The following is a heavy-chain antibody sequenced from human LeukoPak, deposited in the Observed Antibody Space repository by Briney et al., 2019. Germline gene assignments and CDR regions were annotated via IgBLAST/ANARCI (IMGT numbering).Heavy chain of an antibody. V-gene: IGHV3-30*03. CDR2: ISHDGSNK. J-gene: IGHJ5*01. CDR1: GFPFSDYG. D-gene: IGHD3-22*01. CDR3: ARDQYYYDSNAWVGWFDS. Sequence: PGTSLRLSCAASGFPFSDYGMYWVRQAPGKGLEWLAVISHDGSNKYYADSVKGRFTISRDNSKNTLYLQMNSLRAEDTAVYYCARDQYYYDSNAWVGWFDSWGQGTLVTVSS.